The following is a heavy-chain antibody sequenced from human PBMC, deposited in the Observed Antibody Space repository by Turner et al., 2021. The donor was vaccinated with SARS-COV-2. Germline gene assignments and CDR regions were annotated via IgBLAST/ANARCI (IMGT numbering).Heavy chain of an antibody. J-gene: IGHJ5*02. CDR2: INYGGRT. CDR3: ARHDSRITNIIVVPRNWFDP. CDR1: GASIGSSRNY. D-gene: IGHD3-22*01. Sequence: QLQLQESGPGLVKASETLSLTCTVSGASIGSSRNYWGWIRQPPGTGLEWIGSINYGGRTYYKSSLKSRVTISGDTSKNQISLKLSTVTAADTAKYYCARHDSRITNIIVVPRNWFDPWGQGTLVTVSS. V-gene: IGHV4-39*01.